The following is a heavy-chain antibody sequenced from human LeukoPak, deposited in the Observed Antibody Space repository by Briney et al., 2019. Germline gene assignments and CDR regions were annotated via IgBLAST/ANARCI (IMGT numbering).Heavy chain of an antibody. CDR3: ARQIASSGYLPWAFDI. CDR2: IFFTGST. V-gene: IGHV4-39*01. D-gene: IGHD3-22*01. Sequence: PSETLSLTCTVSGGSITSGNCYWGWIRQPPGKGLEWIGDIFFTGSTYYSPSLKSRVTISVGTSTTQFSLKLTSVTAADTAVYYCARQIASSGYLPWAFDIWGQGTVVTVSS. CDR1: GGSITSGNCY. J-gene: IGHJ3*02.